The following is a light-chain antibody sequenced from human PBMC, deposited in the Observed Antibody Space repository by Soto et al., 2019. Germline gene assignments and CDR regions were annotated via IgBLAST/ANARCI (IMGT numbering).Light chain of an antibody. J-gene: IGKJ1*01. V-gene: IGKV3-20*01. Sequence: EIVLTQSPGTLSLSPGERATLFCRASQSARSSYLAWYQQKPGQAPRLLIYGASSRATGIPDTFSGSGSGTDFTLTISRLEPEDFAVYYCQQYGTSWTFGQGTKVEIK. CDR3: QQYGTSWT. CDR2: GAS. CDR1: QSARSSY.